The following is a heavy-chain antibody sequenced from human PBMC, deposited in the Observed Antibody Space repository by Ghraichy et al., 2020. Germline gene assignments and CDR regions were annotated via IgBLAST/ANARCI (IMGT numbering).Heavy chain of an antibody. V-gene: IGHV3-23*01. J-gene: IGHJ4*01. CDR3: AKTPYSGSYQQIDY. CDR1: GFTFSSYA. Sequence: GGSLRLSCAASGFTFSSYAMSWVRQAPGKGLEWVSHISDSGGSTYYADSVKGRFTISRDNSKNTLYLQMNSLRAEDTAVYYCAKTPYSGSYQQIDYWGQEPWSPSPQ. D-gene: IGHD1-26*01. CDR2: ISDSGGST.